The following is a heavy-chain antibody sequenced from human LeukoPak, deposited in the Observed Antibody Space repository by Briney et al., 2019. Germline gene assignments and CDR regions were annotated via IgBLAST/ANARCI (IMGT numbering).Heavy chain of an antibody. Sequence: PGGSLRLSCAASGFTFSSYSMNWVRQAPGKGLEWVSSISSSSSYIYYADSVNGRFTISRDNAKNSLYLQMNSLRAEDTAVYYCARGAFTYYDFWSGYSGQETAGDYYYYYMDVWGKGTTVTVSS. CDR3: ARGAFTYYDFWSGYSGQETAGDYYYYYMDV. CDR2: ISSSSSYI. V-gene: IGHV3-21*01. J-gene: IGHJ6*03. CDR1: GFTFSSYS. D-gene: IGHD3-3*01.